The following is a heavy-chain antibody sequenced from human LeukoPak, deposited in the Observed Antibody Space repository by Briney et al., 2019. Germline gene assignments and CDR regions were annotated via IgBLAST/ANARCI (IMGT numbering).Heavy chain of an antibody. V-gene: IGHV4-4*07. CDR2: IYVSGST. CDR1: CGHLSNYY. J-gene: IGHJ4*02. CDR3: ARGSSWYDY. D-gene: IGHD6-13*01. Sequence: SETLSLTCTVSCGHLSNYYWTWIRQPVGKGLEWIGRIYVSGSTNYNPSPKSRVTISVDTSKDQFSLKLNSVTAADTAVYYCARGSSWYDYWGQGTLVTVSA.